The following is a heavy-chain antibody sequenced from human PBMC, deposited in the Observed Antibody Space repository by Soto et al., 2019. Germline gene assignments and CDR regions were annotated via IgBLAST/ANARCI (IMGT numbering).Heavy chain of an antibody. V-gene: IGHV1-69*13. J-gene: IGHJ6*02. CDR3: ARVSGVTGTTWYYYYGMDV. Sequence: ASVKVSCKASGYTFTSYYMHWVRQAPGQGLDWMGGIIPIFGTANYAQKFQGRVTITADESTSTAYMELSSLRSEDTAVYYCARVSGVTGTTWYYYYGMDVWGQGTTVTVSS. D-gene: IGHD1-7*01. CDR1: GYTFTSYY. CDR2: IIPIFGTA.